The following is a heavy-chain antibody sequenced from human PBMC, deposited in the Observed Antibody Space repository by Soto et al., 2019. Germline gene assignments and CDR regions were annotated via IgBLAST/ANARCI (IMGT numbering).Heavy chain of an antibody. Sequence: ASVKVSCKASGYTSTSYYMHWVRQAPGQGLEWMGIINPSGGSTSYAQKFQGRVTMTRDTSTSTVYMELSSLRSEDTAVYYCARVGYYDSSGYYFDYFDYWGQGTLVTVSS. D-gene: IGHD3-22*01. J-gene: IGHJ4*02. CDR1: GYTSTSYY. CDR2: INPSGGST. CDR3: ARVGYYDSSGYYFDYFDY. V-gene: IGHV1-46*01.